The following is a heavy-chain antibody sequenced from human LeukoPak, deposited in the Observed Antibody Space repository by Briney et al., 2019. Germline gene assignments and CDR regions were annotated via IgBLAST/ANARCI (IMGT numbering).Heavy chain of an antibody. J-gene: IGHJ3*02. Sequence: SGTLSLTCAVSGVSISSGHWWSWVRQPPGKGLEWIGEIYHSGSTNYNASLKSRVTISVDTSKNQFSLKLNSVTVADTAVYYCAKSNGYGLIDIWGQGTMVTVSS. V-gene: IGHV4-4*02. CDR3: AKSNGYGLIDI. CDR2: IYHSGST. CDR1: GVSISSGHW. D-gene: IGHD3-22*01.